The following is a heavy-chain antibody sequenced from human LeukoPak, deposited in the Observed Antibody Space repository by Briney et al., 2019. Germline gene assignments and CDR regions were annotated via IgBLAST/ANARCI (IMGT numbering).Heavy chain of an antibody. CDR1: GGTFSSYA. Sequence: SVKVSRKASGGTFSSYAISWVRQAPGQGLGWMGGIIPIFGTANYAQKFQGRVTITADESTSTAYMELSSLRSEDTAVYYCARDIVVVVAAEEEYYFDYWGQGTLVTVSS. V-gene: IGHV1-69*13. CDR3: ARDIVVVVAAEEEYYFDY. CDR2: IIPIFGTA. D-gene: IGHD2-15*01. J-gene: IGHJ4*02.